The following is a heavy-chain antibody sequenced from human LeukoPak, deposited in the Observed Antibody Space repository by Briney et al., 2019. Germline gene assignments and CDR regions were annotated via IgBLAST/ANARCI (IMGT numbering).Heavy chain of an antibody. Sequence: SETLSLTCTVSGYSISSNYYWGWIRQPPGKGLEWIGSIYRSGSTYFNPSLKSRVTISVDTSKNQFSLKLSSVTAADTAVYYCAKRGNWGFFDYWGQGTLVTVSS. CDR1: GYSISSNYY. D-gene: IGHD7-27*01. V-gene: IGHV4-38-2*02. CDR2: IYRSGST. J-gene: IGHJ4*02. CDR3: AKRGNWGFFDY.